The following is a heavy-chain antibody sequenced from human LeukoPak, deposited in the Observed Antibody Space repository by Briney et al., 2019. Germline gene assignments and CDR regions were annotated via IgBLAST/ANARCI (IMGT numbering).Heavy chain of an antibody. D-gene: IGHD3-10*01. CDR3: ARGQPLWFGELRQWFDP. CDR1: GGSFSGYY. CDR2: INHSGST. Sequence: SSETLSLTCAVYGGSFSGYYWSWIRQPPGKGLEWIGEINHSGSTNYNPSLKSRVTISVDTSKNQFSLKLSSVTAADTAVYYCARGQPLWFGELRQWFDPWGQGTLVNVSS. J-gene: IGHJ5*02. V-gene: IGHV4-34*01.